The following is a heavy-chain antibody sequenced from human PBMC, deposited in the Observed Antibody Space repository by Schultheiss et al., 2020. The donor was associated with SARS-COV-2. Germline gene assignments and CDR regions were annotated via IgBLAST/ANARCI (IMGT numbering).Heavy chain of an antibody. CDR3: AREAWIQLWLRSAFDI. D-gene: IGHD5-18*01. J-gene: IGHJ3*02. CDR2: ISSSSSTI. Sequence: SCAASGFTFSSYSMNWVRQAPGKGLEWVSYISSSSSTIYYADSVKGRFTISRDNAKNSLYLQMNSLRAEDTAVYYCAREAWIQLWLRSAFDIWGQGTMVTVSS. CDR1: GFTFSSYS. V-gene: IGHV3-48*01.